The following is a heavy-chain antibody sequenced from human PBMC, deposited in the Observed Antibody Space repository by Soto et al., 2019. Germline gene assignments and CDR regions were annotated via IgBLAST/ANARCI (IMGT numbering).Heavy chain of an antibody. CDR1: GGIFTNNA. CDR2: VIPLFDTA. CDR3: ATGGHNDGYNLSHGMDV. J-gene: IGHJ6*04. D-gene: IGHD5-18*01. Sequence: QVQVVQSGAEVKKPGSSVKVSCKVSGGIFTNNAISWVRQAPGQGLEWLGGVIPLFDTAYYAQIFRGRLRLSADGATTTAYMERSGLTSADPAVYFCATGGHNDGYNLSHGMDVWGKGPTVTVSA. V-gene: IGHV1-69*01.